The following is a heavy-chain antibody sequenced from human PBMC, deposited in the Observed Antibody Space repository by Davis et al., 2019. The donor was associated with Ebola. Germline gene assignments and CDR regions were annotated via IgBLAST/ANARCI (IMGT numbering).Heavy chain of an antibody. CDR3: AREGPQGYYYDSSGFDY. J-gene: IGHJ4*02. D-gene: IGHD3-22*01. CDR2: IFSNDEK. CDR1: GFSLSNARMG. Sequence: SGPTLVKPTETLTLTCTVSGFSLSNARMGVSWIRQPPGKALEWLAPIFSNDEKSYSTSLKTRLTISKDTSKNQVVLTMTNMDPVDTATYYCAREGPQGYYYDSSGFDYWGQGTLVTVSS. V-gene: IGHV2-26*01.